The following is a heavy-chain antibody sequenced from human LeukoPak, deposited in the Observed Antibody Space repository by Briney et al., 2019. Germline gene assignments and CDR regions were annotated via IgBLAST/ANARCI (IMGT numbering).Heavy chain of an antibody. CDR1: GFTFSSYA. V-gene: IGHV3-30-3*01. D-gene: IGHD4-23*01. Sequence: GGSLRLSCAASGFTFSSYAMHWVRQAPGKGLEWVAVISYDGSNKYYADSVKGRFTISRDNAKNSLYLQMNSLRAEDTAVYYCARDLGKIGGNSSPFDYWGQGTLVTVSS. CDR2: ISYDGSNK. J-gene: IGHJ4*02. CDR3: ARDLGKIGGNSSPFDY.